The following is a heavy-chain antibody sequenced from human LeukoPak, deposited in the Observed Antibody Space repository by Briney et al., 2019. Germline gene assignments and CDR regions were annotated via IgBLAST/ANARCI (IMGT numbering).Heavy chain of an antibody. CDR1: GYTFTGYY. J-gene: IGHJ3*02. V-gene: IGHV1-2*02. CDR2: INPNSGGT. D-gene: IGHD3-22*01. Sequence: ASVKVSCKASGYTFTGYYMHWVRQAPGQGLERMGWINPNSGGTNYAQKFQGRVTMTRDTSISTAYMELSRLRSDDTAVYYCARGGYYYDSSGDHAFDIWGQGTMVTVSS. CDR3: ARGGYYYDSSGDHAFDI.